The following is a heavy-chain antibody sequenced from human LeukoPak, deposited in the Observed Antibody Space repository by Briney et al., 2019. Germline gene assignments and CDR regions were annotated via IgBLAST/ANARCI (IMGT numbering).Heavy chain of an antibody. CDR2: ISSSSSYI. J-gene: IGHJ6*02. V-gene: IGHV3-21*01. Sequence: GGSLRLSCAASGFTFSSYSMNWVRQAPRKGLEWVSSISSSSSYIYYADSVKGRFTISRDNAKNSLYLQMDSLRAEDTAVYYCARDTVTIYYYYGMDVWGQGTTVTVSS. CDR1: GFTFSSYS. D-gene: IGHD4-17*01. CDR3: ARDTVTIYYYYGMDV.